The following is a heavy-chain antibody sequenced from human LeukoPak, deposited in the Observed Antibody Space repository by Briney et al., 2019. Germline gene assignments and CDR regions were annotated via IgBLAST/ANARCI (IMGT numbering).Heavy chain of an antibody. D-gene: IGHD3-10*01. J-gene: IGHJ3*02. CDR2: IYTSGST. CDR1: GGSISSGSYY. CDR3: ARTIINYYGSGSYHYAFDI. V-gene: IGHV4-61*02. Sequence: SQTLSLTCTVSGGSISSGSYYWSWIRQPAGKALEWLGRIYTSGSTNYNPSHKSRVTISVDTSKNQFSLKLSSVTAADTAVYYCARTIINYYGSGSYHYAFDIWGQGTMVTVSS.